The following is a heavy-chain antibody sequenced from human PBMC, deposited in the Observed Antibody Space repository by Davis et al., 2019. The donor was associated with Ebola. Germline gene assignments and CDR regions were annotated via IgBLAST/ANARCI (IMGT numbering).Heavy chain of an antibody. Sequence: GSLWKISCAASGFTFSNYGMHWLRQAPDKGLEWVAFIRYDGSDKYYADSVKGRFTISRDSSKNTLYLQMNSLRAEDTAVYYCAKVAGGRQTFDYWGQGTLVTVSS. CDR3: AKVAGGRQTFDY. J-gene: IGHJ4*02. CDR1: GFTFSNYG. D-gene: IGHD1-26*01. CDR2: IRYDGSDK. V-gene: IGHV3-30*02.